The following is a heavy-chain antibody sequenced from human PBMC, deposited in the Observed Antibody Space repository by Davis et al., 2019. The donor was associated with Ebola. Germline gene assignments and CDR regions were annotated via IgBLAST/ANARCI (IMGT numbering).Heavy chain of an antibody. CDR3: ARVGEMGATQIFDY. CDR1: GFTFSSYG. J-gene: IGHJ4*02. V-gene: IGHV3-33*01. D-gene: IGHD1-26*01. Sequence: GESLKISCAASGFTFSSYGMHWVRQAPGKGLEWVAVIWYDGSNKYYADSVKGRFTISRDNSKNTLYLQMNSLRAEDTAVYYCARVGEMGATQIFDYWGQGTLVTVSS. CDR2: IWYDGSNK.